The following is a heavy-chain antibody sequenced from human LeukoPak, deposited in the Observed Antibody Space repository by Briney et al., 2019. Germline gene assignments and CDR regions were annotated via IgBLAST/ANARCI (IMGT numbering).Heavy chain of an antibody. Sequence: GGSLRLSCAASGFIFSSYSMNWVRQAPGKGLEWVAVIWYDGSNKYYADSVEGRFTISRDNSKNTLYLQMNTLRAEDTAVYYCARDRDYGGSSVGDYWGQGTLVIVSS. CDR3: ARDRDYGGSSVGDY. V-gene: IGHV3-33*08. CDR2: IWYDGSNK. D-gene: IGHD4-23*01. J-gene: IGHJ4*02. CDR1: GFIFSSYS.